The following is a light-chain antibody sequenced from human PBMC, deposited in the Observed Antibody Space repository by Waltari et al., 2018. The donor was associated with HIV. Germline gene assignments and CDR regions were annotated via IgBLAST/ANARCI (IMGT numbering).Light chain of an antibody. J-gene: IGKJ3*01. Sequence: EIVLTQSPGTLSLSPGERATLSCRASQIVSSSYLAWYQQKPGQAPSLLIYGASSRATGIPDRFSGSGSGTDFTLTISRLEPEDFAVYYCQHYGRSPFTFGPGTKVDIK. CDR1: QIVSSSY. CDR3: QHYGRSPFT. CDR2: GAS. V-gene: IGKV3-20*01.